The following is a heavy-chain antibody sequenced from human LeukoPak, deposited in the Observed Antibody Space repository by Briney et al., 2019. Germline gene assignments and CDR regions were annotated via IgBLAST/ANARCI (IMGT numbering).Heavy chain of an antibody. CDR3: ARVVVVAATCYFDY. Sequence: GESLKISCKGSGYSFTSYWIGWVRQMPGKGLEWKGIIYPGDSDTRYSPSFQGQVTIAADKSISTAYLQWSSLKASDTAMYYCARVVVVAATCYFDYWGQGTLVNVSS. CDR2: IYPGDSDT. D-gene: IGHD2-15*01. CDR1: GYSFTSYW. V-gene: IGHV5-51*01. J-gene: IGHJ4*02.